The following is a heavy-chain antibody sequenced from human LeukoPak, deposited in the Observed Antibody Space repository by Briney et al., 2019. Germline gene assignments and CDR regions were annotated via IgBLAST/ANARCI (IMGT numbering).Heavy chain of an antibody. J-gene: IGHJ6*03. CDR2: ISSSSSTI. CDR1: GFTFSSYS. CDR3: ARDWSSGSPDYYYYMDV. Sequence: PGGSLRLSCAASGFTFSSYSMNWVRQAPGKGLEWVSYISSSSSTIYYADSVKGRFTISRDNAKNSLYLQMNSLRAEDTAVYYCARDWSSGSPDYYYYMDVWGKGTTVTVSS. V-gene: IGHV3-48*01. D-gene: IGHD1-26*01.